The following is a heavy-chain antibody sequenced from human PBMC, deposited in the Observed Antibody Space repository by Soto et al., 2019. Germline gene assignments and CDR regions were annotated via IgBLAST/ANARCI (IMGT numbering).Heavy chain of an antibody. CDR2: MNPNSGNT. J-gene: IGHJ5*02. V-gene: IGHV1-8*01. D-gene: IGHD4-17*01. Sequence: QVQLVQSGAEVKKPGASVKVSCKASGYTFTSYDINWVRQATGQGLEYLGWMNPNSGNTAYVQKFQGRVTMTWDTTITTAYTERSSVRSEDTAVYFCARGIKYGAYSGWFAPWGQGTLVPVSS. CDR3: ARGIKYGAYSGWFAP. CDR1: GYTFTSYD.